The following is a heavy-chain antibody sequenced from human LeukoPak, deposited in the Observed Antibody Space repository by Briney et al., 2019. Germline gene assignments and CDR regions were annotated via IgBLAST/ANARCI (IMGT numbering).Heavy chain of an antibody. CDR2: INPNSGGT. V-gene: IGHV1-2*02. J-gene: IGHJ5*02. CDR1: GYTFTGYY. CDR3: ARHDDSGSP. Sequence: ASVKVSCKASGYTFTGYYMHWVRQAPGQGLEWMGWINPNSGGTNYAQKFQGRVTMTRDTSISTAYLQWSSLKASDTAMYYCARHDDSGSPWGQGTQVTVSS. D-gene: IGHD4-17*01.